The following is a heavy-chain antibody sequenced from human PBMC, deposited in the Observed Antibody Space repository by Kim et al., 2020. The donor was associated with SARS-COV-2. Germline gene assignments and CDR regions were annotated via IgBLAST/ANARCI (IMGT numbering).Heavy chain of an antibody. Sequence: GGSLRLSCAASGFTFSSYDMHWVRQATGKGLEWVSAIGTAGDPYYPGSVKGRFTISRENAKNSLYLQMNSLIAGDTAVYYCARGAFRYDFWSGYGGGAFDIWGQGTMVTVSS. V-gene: IGHV3-13*05. J-gene: IGHJ3*02. CDR1: GFTFSSYD. CDR2: IGTAGDP. CDR3: ARGAFRYDFWSGYGGGAFDI. D-gene: IGHD3-3*01.